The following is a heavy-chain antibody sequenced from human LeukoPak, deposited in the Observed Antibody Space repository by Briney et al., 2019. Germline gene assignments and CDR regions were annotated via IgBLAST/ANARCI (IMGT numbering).Heavy chain of an antibody. Sequence: GRSLRLSCAASGFTFSSYAMHWVRQAPGKGLELVAVISYDGSNKYYADSVKGRFTISRDNSKNTLYLQMNSPRAEDTAVYYCARDSNDYGGNLYSDYWGQGTLVTVSS. D-gene: IGHD4-23*01. J-gene: IGHJ4*02. CDR2: ISYDGSNK. V-gene: IGHV3-30-3*01. CDR3: ARDSNDYGGNLYSDY. CDR1: GFTFSSYA.